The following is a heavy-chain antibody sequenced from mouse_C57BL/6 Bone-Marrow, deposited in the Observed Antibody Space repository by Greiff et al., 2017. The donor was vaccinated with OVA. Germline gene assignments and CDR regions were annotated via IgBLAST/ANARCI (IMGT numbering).Heavy chain of an antibody. J-gene: IGHJ2*01. CDR3: ARMIKYYFDY. D-gene: IGHD2-4*01. V-gene: IGHV3-6*01. CDR1: GYSITSGYY. Sequence: VQLKQSGPGLVKPSQSLSLTCSVTGYSITSGYYWNWIRQFPGNKLEWMGYISYDGSNNYNPSLKNRISITRDTSKNQFFLKLNSVTTEDTATYYCARMIKYYFDYWGQGTTLTVSS. CDR2: ISYDGSN.